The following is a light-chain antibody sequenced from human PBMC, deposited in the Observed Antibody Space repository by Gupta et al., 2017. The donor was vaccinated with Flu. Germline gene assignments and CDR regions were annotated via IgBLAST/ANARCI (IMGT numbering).Light chain of an antibody. Sequence: SSELTQDPAASVALGQTVSIPCQGDSLRRFSASWYQQKPGQAPVLVIYARKNRPSGIPDRFSGSTSGNTASLTIAGAQAEDEANYYCASRDSSGNQVVFGEGTKLTVL. CDR2: ARK. V-gene: IGLV3-19*01. CDR3: ASRDSSGNQVV. J-gene: IGLJ2*01. CDR1: SLRRFS.